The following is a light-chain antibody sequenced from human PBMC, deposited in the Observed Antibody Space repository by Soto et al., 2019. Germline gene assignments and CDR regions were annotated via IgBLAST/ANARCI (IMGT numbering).Light chain of an antibody. CDR2: DVS. CDR1: ESVTNY. CDR3: QQRSDWPWT. J-gene: IGKJ1*01. V-gene: IGKV3-11*01. Sequence: EIVFTQSPATLSFSPGERGTLSCRASESVTNYLAWYQQKPGQAPRLLAYDVSNRATGIPARFSGGGSGTDFTLTISNLEPEDFAVYYCQQRSDWPWTFGQGTKVDIK.